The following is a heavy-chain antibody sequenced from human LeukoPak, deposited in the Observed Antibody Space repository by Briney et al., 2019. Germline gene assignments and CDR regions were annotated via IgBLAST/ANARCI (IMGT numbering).Heavy chain of an antibody. D-gene: IGHD1-26*01. Sequence: GGSLRLSCAASGFTFSSYGMHWVRQAPGKGLEWVTFIRYDGSNKYYADSVKGRSTITRDNAQNSLTLHMNTLRADDTAVYYCAKDGGTHFDHWGQGTLVTVSS. CDR3: AKDGGTHFDH. CDR2: IRYDGSNK. J-gene: IGHJ4*02. CDR1: GFTFSSYG. V-gene: IGHV3-30*02.